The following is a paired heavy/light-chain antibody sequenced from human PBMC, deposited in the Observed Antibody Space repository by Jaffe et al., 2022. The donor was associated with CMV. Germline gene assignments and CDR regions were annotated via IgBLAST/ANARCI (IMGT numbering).Heavy chain of an antibody. Sequence: QAQVVQSGAEVKKPGASVKVSCKVSGFTLIEKSMHWVRQAPGKGPEWMGGFDTEEGETMYAQKFQGRVTMTEDTSTDTAYMELSSLTSEDTAVYYCVRIWSGYLSRNVFDFWGQGTMVTVSS. D-gene: IGHD3-3*01. CDR3: VRIWSGYLSRNVFDF. CDR1: GFTLIEKS. V-gene: IGHV1-24*01. CDR2: FDTEEGET. J-gene: IGHJ3*01.
Light chain of an antibody. V-gene: IGKV3-15*01. CDR1: QSISRK. CDR3: QQGYNWPPGPLT. CDR2: DAS. Sequence: EIVMTQSPATLSVSPGERAILSCRASQSISRKLAWYQQKPGQAPSLLIYDASTRATGVPVRFTGSGSGTDFTLTISSLQSEDFAVYYCQQGYNWPPGPLTFGQGTKVEL. J-gene: IGKJ1*01.